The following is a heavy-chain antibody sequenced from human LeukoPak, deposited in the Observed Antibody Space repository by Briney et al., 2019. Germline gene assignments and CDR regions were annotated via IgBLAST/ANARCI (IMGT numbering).Heavy chain of an antibody. CDR1: GFTSSSYA. J-gene: IGHJ4*02. CDR3: AKDPEEIRGYFDY. V-gene: IGHV3-23*01. Sequence: PGGSLRLSCAASGFTSSSYAMSWVRQAPGKGLQCVSAISGSGGSTYYADSVKGRFTISRDNSKNTLYLQMNSLRAEDTAVYYCAKDPEEIRGYFDYWGQGTLVTVSS. CDR2: ISGSGGST. D-gene: IGHD1-14*01.